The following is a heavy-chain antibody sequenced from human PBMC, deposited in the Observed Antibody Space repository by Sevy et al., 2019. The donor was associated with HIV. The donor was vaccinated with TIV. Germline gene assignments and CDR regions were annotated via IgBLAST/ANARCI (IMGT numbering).Heavy chain of an antibody. J-gene: IGHJ4*02. CDR2: VYYEGST. D-gene: IGHD2-21*02. CDR3: ARIGNCGGDCYSFDY. V-gene: IGHV4-59*13. Sequence: SETLSLTCIVSGGSISYYHWTWIRHSPGKGLEWIGYVYYEGSTAYNPPFKSRVTMSVDTSKNQFSLKMRSVTAADTAVYYCARIGNCGGDCYSFDYWGQGTLVTVSS. CDR1: GGSISYYH.